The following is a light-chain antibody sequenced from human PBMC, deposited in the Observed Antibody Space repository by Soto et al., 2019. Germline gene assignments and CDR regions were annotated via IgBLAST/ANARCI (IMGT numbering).Light chain of an antibody. J-gene: IGLJ2*01. Sequence: QSALTQPASVSGSPGQSITISCTGTSSDVAGYNYVSWYQQHPGKAPKLMIYDVSNRPSGVSNRFSGSKSGNTASLTISGLQAEDEADYYCSSYTSGSTVFGGGTKLTVL. CDR1: SSDVAGYNY. V-gene: IGLV2-14*01. CDR2: DVS. CDR3: SSYTSGSTV.